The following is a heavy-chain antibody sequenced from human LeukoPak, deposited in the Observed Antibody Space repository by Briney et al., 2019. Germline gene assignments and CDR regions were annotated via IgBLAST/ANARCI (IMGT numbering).Heavy chain of an antibody. D-gene: IGHD3-10*01. CDR2: ISSSSSYI. Sequence: PGGSLRLSCAAAGFTFSSYSMNWVRQAPGKGLEWVSSISSSSSYIYYADSVKGRFTISRDNAKNSLYLQMNSLRAEDTAVYYCARSQSPRITMVRGVTWDYWGQGTLVIVSS. J-gene: IGHJ4*02. CDR1: GFTFSSYS. V-gene: IGHV3-21*01. CDR3: ARSQSPRITMVRGVTWDY.